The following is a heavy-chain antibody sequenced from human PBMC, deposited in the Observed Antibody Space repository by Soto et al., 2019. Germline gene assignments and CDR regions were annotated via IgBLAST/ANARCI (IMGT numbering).Heavy chain of an antibody. Sequence: GASVKVSCKASGYTFTRYYMHLVRQAPGQGLXWXXXINPXXXGXXXXQKSQGRVTMTRDTSISTAYMELSRLRSDDTAVYYCARTLTMIAYWGQGTLVTVSS. D-gene: IGHD3-22*01. J-gene: IGHJ4*02. V-gene: IGHV1-2*02. CDR2: INPXXXGX. CDR1: GYTFTRYY. CDR3: ARTLTMIAY.